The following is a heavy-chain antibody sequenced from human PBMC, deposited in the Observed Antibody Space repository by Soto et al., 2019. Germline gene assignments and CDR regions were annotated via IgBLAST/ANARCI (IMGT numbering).Heavy chain of an antibody. D-gene: IGHD6-13*01. CDR3: AREDGSSWYKGAFDI. Sequence: GGSLRLSCAASGFTFSSYSMNWVRQAPGKGLEWVSSISSSSSYIYYADSVKGRFTISRDNAKNSLYLQMNSLRAEDTAVYYCAREDGSSWYKGAFDIWGQGTMVTVSS. V-gene: IGHV3-21*01. CDR1: GFTFSSYS. CDR2: ISSSSSYI. J-gene: IGHJ3*02.